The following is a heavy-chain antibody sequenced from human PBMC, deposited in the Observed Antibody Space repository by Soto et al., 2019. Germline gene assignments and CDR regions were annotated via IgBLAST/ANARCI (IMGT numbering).Heavy chain of an antibody. Sequence: SETLSLTCTGSSGSISSYYWSWIRQPPGKGLEWIGYIYYSGSTNYNPSLKSRVTISVDTSKNQFSLKLSSVTAADTAVYYCARLYAQPHDHWGQGTLVTVSS. V-gene: IGHV4-59*08. D-gene: IGHD1-1*01. J-gene: IGHJ1*01. CDR2: IYYSGST. CDR1: SGSISSYY. CDR3: ARLYAQPHDH.